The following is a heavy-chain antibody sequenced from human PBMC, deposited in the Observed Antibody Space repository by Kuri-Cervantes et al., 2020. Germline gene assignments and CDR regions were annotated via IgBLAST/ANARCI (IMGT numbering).Heavy chain of an antibody. V-gene: IGHV1-18*01. Sequence: ASVKVSCKASGYTFTSYGISWVRQAPGQGLEWMGWISAYNGNTNYAQKHQGRVTMTTDTSTSTAYMELRSLRSDDTAVYYCARVDLLYDVWSGQNFNWFDPWGKGTLVTVSS. J-gene: IGHJ5*02. CDR1: GYTFTSYG. CDR2: ISAYNGNT. D-gene: IGHD3-3*01. CDR3: ARVDLLYDVWSGQNFNWFDP.